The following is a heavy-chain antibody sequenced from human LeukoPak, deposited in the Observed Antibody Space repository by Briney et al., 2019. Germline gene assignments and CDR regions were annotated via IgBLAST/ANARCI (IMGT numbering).Heavy chain of an antibody. V-gene: IGHV3-11*04. CDR1: GFTFSDYY. CDR3: ARDRRYYDILTGYGDY. CDR2: ISSSGSTI. Sequence: GGSLRLSCAASGFTFSDYYMSWIRQAPGKGLEWVSYISSSGSTIYYADSVKGRFTISRDNAKNSLYLQMNSLRAEDTAVYYCARDRRYYDILTGYGDYWGQGTLVTVSS. D-gene: IGHD3-9*01. J-gene: IGHJ4*02.